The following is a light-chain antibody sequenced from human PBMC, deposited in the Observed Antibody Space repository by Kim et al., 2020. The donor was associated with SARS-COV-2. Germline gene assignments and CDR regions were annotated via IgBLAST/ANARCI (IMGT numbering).Light chain of an antibody. CDR2: GSN. CDR3: AGWDKTLSGPV. Sequence: GQTVSISCSGSSSNIGSYSVNWYQHIPGTAPKLLMYGSNQRPSGVPDRFSGSKSGTSASLAISGLQSEDEADYYCAGWDKTLSGPVIGGGTKLTVL. V-gene: IGLV1-44*01. J-gene: IGLJ3*02. CDR1: SSNIGSYS.